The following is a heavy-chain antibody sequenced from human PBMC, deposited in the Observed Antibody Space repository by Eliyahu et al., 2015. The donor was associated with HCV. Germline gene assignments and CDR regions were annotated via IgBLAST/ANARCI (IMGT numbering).Heavy chain of an antibody. CDR3: AKDGGTYNWNDGHAFDI. V-gene: IGHV3-23*01. CDR1: GFXFSXYA. D-gene: IGHD1-1*01. Sequence: EVQLLESGGGLVQPGGSLRLSCXASGFXFSXYAMSWVRQGPGKGLGWVSAISGSGGSTYYADXVKGRFTISRDNSKNTLYLQMNSLRAEDTAVYYCAKDGGTYNWNDGHAFDIWGQGTMVTVSS. J-gene: IGHJ3*02. CDR2: ISGSGGST.